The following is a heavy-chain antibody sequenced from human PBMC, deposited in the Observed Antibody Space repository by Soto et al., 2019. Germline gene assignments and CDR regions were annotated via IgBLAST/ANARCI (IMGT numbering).Heavy chain of an antibody. Sequence: PSETLSLTCSVSGGSVSENIYYWGGIRQPPGKGLEWVGGIFYTGTTYYNPSLKDRLSISVDTSKNSFSLNLTSVTAADTAVYFCARLVVVAPVANVWGQGALVTVS. J-gene: IGHJ4*02. CDR3: ARLVVVAPVANV. V-gene: IGHV4-39*01. D-gene: IGHD2-21*01. CDR2: IFYTGTT. CDR1: GGSVSENIYY.